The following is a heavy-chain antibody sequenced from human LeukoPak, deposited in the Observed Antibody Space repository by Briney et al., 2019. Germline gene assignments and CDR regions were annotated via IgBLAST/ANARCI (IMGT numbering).Heavy chain of an antibody. D-gene: IGHD4-17*01. CDR1: GLSFSDAW. CDR3: AKDARMSTMTPYLDY. CDR2: ISWNSDSI. V-gene: IGHV3-9*01. Sequence: GGSLRLSCEVSGLSFSDAWMNWVRQVPGKGLEWVSGISWNSDSIDYADSVKGRFTISRDNAKNSLYLQMNSLRAEDTAFYYCAKDARMSTMTPYLDYWGQGTLVTVSS. J-gene: IGHJ4*02.